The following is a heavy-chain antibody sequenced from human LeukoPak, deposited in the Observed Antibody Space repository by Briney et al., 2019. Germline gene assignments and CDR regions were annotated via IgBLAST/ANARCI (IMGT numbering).Heavy chain of an antibody. CDR3: ARVHPAGGSGYRDY. CDR2: IYPGDSDT. V-gene: IGHV5-51*01. D-gene: IGHD3-22*01. Sequence: GESLKISCTGSGYTFTNYWIGWVRQMPGKGLEWMGIIYPGDSDTRYSPSFQGQVTISADRSISIAYLQWSSLRASDTAMYFCARVHPAGGSGYRDYWGQGTLVTVSS. CDR1: GYTFTNYW. J-gene: IGHJ4*02.